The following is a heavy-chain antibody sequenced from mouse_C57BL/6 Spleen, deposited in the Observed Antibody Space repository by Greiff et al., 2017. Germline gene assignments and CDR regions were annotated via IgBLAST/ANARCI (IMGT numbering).Heavy chain of an antibody. D-gene: IGHD1-1*01. J-gene: IGHJ3*01. CDR2: IYPGSGST. CDR3: ERSPPDGSSYVGFAY. CDR1: GYTFTSYW. Sequence: VQLQQSGAELVKPGASVKMSCKASGYTFTSYWITWVKQRPGQGLEWIGDIYPGSGSTNYNEKFKSKATLTVDTSSSTAYMQLSSLTSEDSAVYYCERSPPDGSSYVGFAYWGQGTLVTVSA. V-gene: IGHV1-55*01.